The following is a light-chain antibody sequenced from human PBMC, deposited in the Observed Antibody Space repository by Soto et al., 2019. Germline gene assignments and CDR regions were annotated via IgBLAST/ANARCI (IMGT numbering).Light chain of an antibody. V-gene: IGKV3-11*01. CDR2: DAS. Sequence: EIVLTQSPATLSLAPGERATLSGRASQTVGSSLAWYQHKPGQAPRLLIYDASTRATAIPARFSGSGSGTDFTLTISSLEPEDFAVYYCQQRYIWPPFTFGPGTKVDIK. CDR3: QQRYIWPPFT. CDR1: QTVGSS. J-gene: IGKJ3*01.